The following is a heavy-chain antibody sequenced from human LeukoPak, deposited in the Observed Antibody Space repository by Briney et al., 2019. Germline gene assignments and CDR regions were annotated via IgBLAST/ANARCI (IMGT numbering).Heavy chain of an antibody. V-gene: IGHV3-23*01. CDR1: GFTFSSYA. D-gene: IGHD2-21*02. Sequence: AGGSLRLSCAASGFTFSSYAMSWVRQAPGKGLEWVSAISGSGGSTYYADSVKGRFTISRDNSKNTLYLQMNSLRAEDTAVYYCAKDLAIVVVTYFDYWGQGTLVTVSS. CDR2: ISGSGGST. J-gene: IGHJ4*02. CDR3: AKDLAIVVVTYFDY.